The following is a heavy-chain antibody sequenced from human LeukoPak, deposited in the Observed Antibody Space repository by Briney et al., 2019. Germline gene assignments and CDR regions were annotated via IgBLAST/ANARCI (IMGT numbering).Heavy chain of an antibody. CDR3: AKAPRDYYYMDV. V-gene: IGHV3-30*02. J-gene: IGHJ6*03. CDR2: ILYDGSNK. CDR1: GFTFSSYG. Sequence: GGSLRLSCAASGFTFSSYGMHWVRQAPGKGLEWVAFILYDGSNKYYADSVKGRFTISRDNSKNTLYLQMNSLRAEDTAVYYCAKAPRDYYYMDVWGKGTTVTVSS.